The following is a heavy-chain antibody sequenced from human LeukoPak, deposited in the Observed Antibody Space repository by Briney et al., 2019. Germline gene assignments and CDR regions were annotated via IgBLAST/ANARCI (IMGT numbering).Heavy chain of an antibody. CDR2: ISGGGDKT. CDR1: GFTFSNYV. D-gene: IGHD6-19*01. V-gene: IGHV3-23*01. J-gene: IGHJ1*01. Sequence: GGSLRLSCAASGFTFSNYVMSWVRQAPGRGLEWVSGISGGGDKTYYADSVKGRFTISRDNAKNSLYLQMNSLRAEDTAVYYCARDRLAVAGNVEYFQHWGQGTLVTVSS. CDR3: ARDRLAVAGNVEYFQH.